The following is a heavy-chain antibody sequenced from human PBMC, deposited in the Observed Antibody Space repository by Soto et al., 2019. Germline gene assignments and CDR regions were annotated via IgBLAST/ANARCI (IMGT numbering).Heavy chain of an antibody. V-gene: IGHV4-39*01. Sequence: SETLSLTCTVSGGSISSSSYYRGWIRQPPGKGLEWIGSIYYSGSTYYNPSLKSRVTISVDTSKNQFSLKLSSVTAADTAVYYCARRGGSSYYYYGMDVWGQGTTVTVSS. CDR2: IYYSGST. D-gene: IGHD6-6*01. CDR3: ARRGGSSYYYYGMDV. J-gene: IGHJ6*02. CDR1: GGSISSSSYY.